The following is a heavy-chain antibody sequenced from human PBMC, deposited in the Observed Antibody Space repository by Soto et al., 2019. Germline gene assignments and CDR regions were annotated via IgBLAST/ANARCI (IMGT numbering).Heavy chain of an antibody. D-gene: IGHD1-1*01. CDR3: ARESYNESNVGYFDL. CDR1: RGSISSSNW. CDR2: MYHTGLT. Sequence: QVQLQESGPGLVKPSGTLSLTCAVSRGSISSSNWWSWVRQSPGKGLEWIGAMYHTGLTNYSPSLKSRVTMSVDKSKNQFSLKLSSVTAADTAVYYCARESYNESNVGYFDLWGRGTLVSVSS. V-gene: IGHV4-4*02. J-gene: IGHJ2*01.